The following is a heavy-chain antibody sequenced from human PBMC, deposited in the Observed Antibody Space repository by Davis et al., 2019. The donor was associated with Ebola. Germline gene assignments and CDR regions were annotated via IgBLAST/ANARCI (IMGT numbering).Heavy chain of an antibody. CDR1: GGSFSGYY. D-gene: IGHD2-8*02. CDR3: ARVPTARGVYYYYGMDV. J-gene: IGHJ6*02. CDR2: IYYSGST. Sequence: SETLSLTCAVYGGSFSGYYWGWIRQPPGKGLEWIGSIYYSGSTYYNPSLKSRVTISVDTSKNQFSLKLSSVTAADTAVYYCARVPTARGVYYYYGMDVWGQGTTVTVSS. V-gene: IGHV4-34*01.